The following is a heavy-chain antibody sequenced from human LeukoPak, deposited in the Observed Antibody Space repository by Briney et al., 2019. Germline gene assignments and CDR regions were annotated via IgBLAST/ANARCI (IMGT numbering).Heavy chain of an antibody. D-gene: IGHD4-11*01. V-gene: IGHV3-7*01. Sequence: AGGSLRLSCGASGFIFSTYSMTWVRQAPGKGREGVATIKEDGFETYYVASVKGRFTISRDNAKNSLFLQMNSLRAEDTAVYYCARDDYREYNWFDRWGQGTLVTVSS. CDR2: IKEDGFET. CDR1: GFIFSTYS. J-gene: IGHJ5*02. CDR3: ARDDYREYNWFDR.